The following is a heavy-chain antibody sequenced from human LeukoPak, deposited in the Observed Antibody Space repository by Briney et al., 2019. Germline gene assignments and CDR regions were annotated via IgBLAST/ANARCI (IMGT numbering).Heavy chain of an antibody. V-gene: IGHV1-2*02. CDR2: INPNSAGT. D-gene: IGHD6-13*01. CDR1: GYTFTGYY. J-gene: IGHJ6*02. Sequence: GASVKVSCKASGYTFTGYYMQWVRQAPGQGLEWMGWINPNSAGTNYAQKTQGRVTMTRDTSISTAYMELSRLRSDDTAVYYCARQAAAGPTNYYSGMDVWGQGTTVTVSS. CDR3: ARQAAAGPTNYYSGMDV.